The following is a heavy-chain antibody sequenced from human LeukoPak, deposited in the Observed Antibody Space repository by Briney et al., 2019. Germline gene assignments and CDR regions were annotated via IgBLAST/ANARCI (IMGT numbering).Heavy chain of an antibody. CDR2: ISSSSSTI. J-gene: IGHJ6*03. V-gene: IGHV3-48*01. Sequence: GGSLRLSCAAAGLSFSSYDMYWVRQAPGKGLEWVAYISSSSSTIYYADSVKGRFTISRDNAKNSLYLQMNSLRAEDTAVYYCARMLGTGTTFFYYYYMDVWGKGTTVTVSS. CDR3: ARMLGTGTTFFYYYYMDV. CDR1: GLSFSSYD. D-gene: IGHD1-7*01.